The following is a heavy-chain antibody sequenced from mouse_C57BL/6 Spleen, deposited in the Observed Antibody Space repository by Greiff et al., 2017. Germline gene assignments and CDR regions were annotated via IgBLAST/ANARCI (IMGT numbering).Heavy chain of an antibody. Sequence: QVQLQQSGAELVRPGSSVKLSCKASGYTFTSYWMHWVKQRPIQGLEWIGNIDPSDSETHYNQKFKDKATLTVDKSSSTAYMQLSSLTSADSAVYYCARAHYYGSSYYAMDYWGQGTSVTVSS. CDR2: IDPSDSET. J-gene: IGHJ4*01. V-gene: IGHV1-52*01. D-gene: IGHD1-1*01. CDR1: GYTFTSYW. CDR3: ARAHYYGSSYYAMDY.